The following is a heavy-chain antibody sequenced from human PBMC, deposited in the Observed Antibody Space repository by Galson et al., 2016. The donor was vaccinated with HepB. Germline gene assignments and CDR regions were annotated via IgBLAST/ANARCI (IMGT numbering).Heavy chain of an antibody. CDR1: GGSFRSYY. Sequence: ETLSLTCTVSGGSFRSYYWSWMRHSPGKGLEWIGYIYYNGSTTYNPSLNSRVTISIDTSKNHFSLRLSSVTAADTAVYFCARDGARSARNGYTSNWYYSMDVWGQGTTVTVSS. J-gene: IGHJ6*02. D-gene: IGHD6-13*01. CDR2: IYYNGST. V-gene: IGHV4-59*01. CDR3: ARDGARSARNGYTSNWYYSMDV.